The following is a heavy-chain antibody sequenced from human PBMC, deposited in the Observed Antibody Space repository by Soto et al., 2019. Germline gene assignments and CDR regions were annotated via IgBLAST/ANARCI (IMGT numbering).Heavy chain of an antibody. Sequence: QVQLVQSGAEVKKPGASVKVSCKASGYTFTSYDINWVRQATGQGLEWMGWMNPNSGNTGYAQKFQGRVTMTRNTSSSTAYMELSSLRSEDPEVYYCASRPHDDFWCGYYCFGDAFDIWGQGTMVTVSS. V-gene: IGHV1-8*01. CDR1: GYTFTSYD. J-gene: IGHJ3*02. CDR2: MNPNSGNT. D-gene: IGHD3-3*01. CDR3: ASRPHDDFWCGYYCFGDAFDI.